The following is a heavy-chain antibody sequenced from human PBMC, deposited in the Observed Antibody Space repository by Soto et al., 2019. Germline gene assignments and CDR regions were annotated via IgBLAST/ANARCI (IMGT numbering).Heavy chain of an antibody. CDR3: AKDRLAGGFDY. Sequence: GGSLRLSCVASGFTFSSYNMKWVRQAPGKGLEWVAYISSSASTIYYADSVKGRFTISRDNAKNSLDLQMNSLRADDTAVYYCAKDRLAGGFDYWGQGTLVTVSS. CDR2: ISSSASTI. J-gene: IGHJ4*02. CDR1: GFTFSSYN. V-gene: IGHV3-48*01. D-gene: IGHD3-16*01.